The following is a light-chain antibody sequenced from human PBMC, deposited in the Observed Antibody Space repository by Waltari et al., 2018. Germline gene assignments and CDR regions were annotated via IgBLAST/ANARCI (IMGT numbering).Light chain of an antibody. CDR1: QGIGNW. V-gene: IGKV1-12*01. CDR3: QQGNSFPPT. CDR2: AAS. Sequence: DIQMTQSPSSVSASVGDRVTITCRASQGIGNWLAWYQQRPGTAPKLLIYAASILQTEVPSRFIGNGSGTDFILTIRNLQPEDFATYFCQQGNSFPPTFGQGTRVEVK. J-gene: IGKJ1*01.